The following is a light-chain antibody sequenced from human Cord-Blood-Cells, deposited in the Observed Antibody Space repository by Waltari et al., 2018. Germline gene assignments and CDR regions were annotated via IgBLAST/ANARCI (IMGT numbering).Light chain of an antibody. CDR2: PAS. Sequence: IQLTQSPSSLSASVGDRVTITCRASQGISSYLAWYQQKPGKAPKLLIYPASTLQSGVPSRFSRSASGTDVTLTISSLQPEDFATYYCQQLNSYPHTFGQGTKLEIK. CDR1: QGISSY. J-gene: IGKJ2*01. CDR3: QQLNSYPHT. V-gene: IGKV1-9*01.